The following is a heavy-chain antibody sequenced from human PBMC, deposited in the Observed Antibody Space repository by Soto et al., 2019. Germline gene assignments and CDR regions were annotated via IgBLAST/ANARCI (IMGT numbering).Heavy chain of an antibody. Sequence: PSETLSLTCTVSGDSISTHYWSWIRQPPGKRLQWIGYIFYRGGTAYDPSLKSRVTISLDMSKKQFSLKLRSVTASDTPTYSRARLQIVQKFIDYWGQGNLGTVSS. CDR1: GDSISTHY. D-gene: IGHD3-22*01. J-gene: IGHJ4*02. CDR3: ARLQIVQKFIDY. CDR2: IFYRGGT. V-gene: IGHV4-59*11.